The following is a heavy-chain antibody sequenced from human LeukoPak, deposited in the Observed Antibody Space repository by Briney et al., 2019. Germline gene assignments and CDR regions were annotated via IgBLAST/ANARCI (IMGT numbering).Heavy chain of an antibody. V-gene: IGHV3-48*03. CDR3: ARDLGPNWFDP. J-gene: IGHJ5*02. CDR2: ISSSGSTI. CDR1: GFTFSSYE. Sequence: PGGSLRLSCAASGFTFSSYEMNWVRQAPGKGLEWVSYISSSGSTIYYADSVKGRFTISRDNAKKSLYLQMNSLRAEDTAVYYCARDLGPNWFDPWGQGTLVTVSS.